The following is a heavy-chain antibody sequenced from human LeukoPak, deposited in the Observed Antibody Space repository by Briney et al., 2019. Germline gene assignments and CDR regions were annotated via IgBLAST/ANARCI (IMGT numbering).Heavy chain of an antibody. J-gene: IGHJ4*02. D-gene: IGHD5-18*01. CDR1: GFTFSSYS. Sequence: GGSLRLSCAAPGFTFSSYSMNWVRQAPGKGLEWVSAISSSSSYIYYADSVKGRFTISRDNAKNSPYLQMNSLRAEDTAVYYCAREYSYGSLYYFDYWGQGTLVTVSS. V-gene: IGHV3-21*01. CDR3: AREYSYGSLYYFDY. CDR2: ISSSSSYI.